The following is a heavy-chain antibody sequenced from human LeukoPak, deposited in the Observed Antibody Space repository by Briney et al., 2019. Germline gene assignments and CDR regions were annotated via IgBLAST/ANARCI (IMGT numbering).Heavy chain of an antibody. CDR2: IYYSGST. CDR3: ASQPRYCSGGSCSDAFDI. CDR1: GGSISSYY. D-gene: IGHD2-15*01. V-gene: IGHV4-59*01. Sequence: SETLSLTCTVSGGSISSYYWSWIRQPPGKGLEWIGYIYYSGSTNYNPSLTSRVTISVDTSKNNFSLKLSSMTAADPAVYYCASQPRYCSGGSCSDAFDIWGQGTMVTVSS. J-gene: IGHJ3*02.